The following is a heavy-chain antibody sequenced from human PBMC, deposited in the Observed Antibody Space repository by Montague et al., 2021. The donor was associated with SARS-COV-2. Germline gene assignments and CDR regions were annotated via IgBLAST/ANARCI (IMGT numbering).Heavy chain of an antibody. D-gene: IGHD6-19*01. J-gene: IGHJ3*01. V-gene: IGHV4-59*12. CDR3: ARGSGNLDPPDL. CDR2: IYYSGST. CDR1: GGSISTYY. Sequence: SETLSLTCTVSGGSISTYYWSWIRQPPGKGLEWIGYIYYSGSTNXYPSLKSRVTISVDTSKNQLSLTVNSVTAADTAVYYCARGSGNLDPPDLWGQGTLVTVSS.